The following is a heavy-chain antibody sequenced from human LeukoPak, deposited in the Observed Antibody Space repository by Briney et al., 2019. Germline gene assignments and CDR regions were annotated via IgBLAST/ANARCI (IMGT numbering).Heavy chain of an antibody. J-gene: IGHJ4*02. CDR3: AGVFSGRRPFEL. Sequence: SETLSLTCTVSGDTITSYYWDWLRQPPGKGLEWIGYVYYRGATNYNPSLKTRVTTSIDTSKKQFSLMLSSVTAADTAVYFCAGVFSGRRPFELWGKGTLVTVSS. V-gene: IGHV4-59*01. CDR1: GDTITSYY. D-gene: IGHD3-10*01. CDR2: VYYRGAT.